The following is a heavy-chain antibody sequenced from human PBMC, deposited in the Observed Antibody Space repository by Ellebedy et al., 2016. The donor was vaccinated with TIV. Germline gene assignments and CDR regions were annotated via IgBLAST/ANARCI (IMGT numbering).Heavy chain of an antibody. CDR2: ISYDGSKK. CDR1: GFSFSSHA. CDR3: AKDLHESGSPNWFDP. D-gene: IGHD6-25*01. J-gene: IGHJ5*02. Sequence: GESLKISXAASGFSFSSHAMHWVRQAPGKGLEWVTVISYDGSKKYYADSVKGRFTISRDNSKNTLYLDMNSLRGEDTAVYYCAKDLHESGSPNWFDPWGQGTLVTVSS. V-gene: IGHV3-30*04.